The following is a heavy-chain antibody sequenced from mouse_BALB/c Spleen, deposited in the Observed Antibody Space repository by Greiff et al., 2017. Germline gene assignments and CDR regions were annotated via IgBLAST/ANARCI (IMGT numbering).Heavy chain of an antibody. CDR1: GYSITSDYA. CDR3: AREGTGTNY. V-gene: IGHV3-2*02. Sequence: EVQLVESGPGLVKPSQSLSLTCTVTGYSITSDYAWNWIRQFPGNKLEWMGYISYSGSTSYNPSLKSRISITRDTSKNQFFLQLNSVTTEDTATYYCAREGTGTNYWGQGTTLTVSS. D-gene: IGHD4-1*01. CDR2: ISYSGST. J-gene: IGHJ2*01.